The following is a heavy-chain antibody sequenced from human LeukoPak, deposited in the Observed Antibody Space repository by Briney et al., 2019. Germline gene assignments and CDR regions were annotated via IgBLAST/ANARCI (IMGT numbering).Heavy chain of an antibody. CDR2: IKSDGSEE. V-gene: IGHV3-7*01. CDR1: GFIFSSYW. Sequence: PGGSLRLSCATSGFIFSSYWMCWVRQGPGKGLEWVANIKSDGSEEYYGDSVKGRFTISRDNAKNSLYLQMNSLRVEDTAVYYCARGDLWLGHWGQGSLVTVSS. D-gene: IGHD3-10*01. CDR3: ARGDLWLGH. J-gene: IGHJ4*02.